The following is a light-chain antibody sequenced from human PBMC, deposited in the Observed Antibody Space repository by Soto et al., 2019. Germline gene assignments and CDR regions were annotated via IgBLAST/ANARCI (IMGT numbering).Light chain of an antibody. Sequence: QSVLTQPPSASGTPGQRVTISCSGSSSNIGSNTVNWYQQLPGTAPKLLIYSNNQRPSGVPDRFSGSKSGTSASLAISGLQSEDEADYYCAAWDDSLNVVVFGGGTKVTV. CDR3: AAWDDSLNVVV. J-gene: IGLJ2*01. CDR1: SSNIGSNT. CDR2: SNN. V-gene: IGLV1-44*01.